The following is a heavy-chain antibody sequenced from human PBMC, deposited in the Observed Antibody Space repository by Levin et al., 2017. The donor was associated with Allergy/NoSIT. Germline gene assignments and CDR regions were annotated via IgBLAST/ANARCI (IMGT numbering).Heavy chain of an antibody. J-gene: IGHJ4*02. V-gene: IGHV3-23*01. Sequence: ASVKVSCAASGFTFSSYAMSWVRQAPGKGLEWVSAISGSGGSTYYADSVKGRFTISRDNSKNTLYLQMNSLRAEDTAVYYCAKRTKLLSGGGGVDYWGQGTLVTVSS. CDR3: AKRTKLLSGGGGVDY. CDR1: GFTFSSYA. D-gene: IGHD2-2*01. CDR2: ISGSGGST.